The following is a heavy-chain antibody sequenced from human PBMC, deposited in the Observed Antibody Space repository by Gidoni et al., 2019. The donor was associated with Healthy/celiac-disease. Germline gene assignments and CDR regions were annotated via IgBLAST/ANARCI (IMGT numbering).Heavy chain of an antibody. V-gene: IGHV3-15*01. CDR3: TTEGIVVVVAATCMDV. D-gene: IGHD2-15*01. CDR2: IKSKTDGGTT. Sequence: EVQLVESGGGLVKPGGSLRLSCAASGFTFSNAWMSWVRQAPGKGLEWVGRIKSKTDGGTTDYAAPVKGRFTISRDDSKNTLYLQMNSLKTEDTAVYYCTTEGIVVVVAATCMDVWGQGTTVTVSS. CDR1: GFTFSNAW. J-gene: IGHJ6*02.